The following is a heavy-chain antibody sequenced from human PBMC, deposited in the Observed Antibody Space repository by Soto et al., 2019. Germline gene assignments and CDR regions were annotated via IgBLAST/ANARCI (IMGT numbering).Heavy chain of an antibody. D-gene: IGHD2-15*01. CDR3: ARDMEVVAAGYYYYGMDV. V-gene: IGHV4-61*01. CDR1: GGSVSSGSYY. CDR2: IYYSGST. J-gene: IGHJ6*02. Sequence: NPSETLSLTCTVSGGSVSSGSYYWSWIRQPPGKGLEWIGYIYYSGSTTYNPSLKSRVTISVDTSKNQFSLKLSSVTAADTAVYYCARDMEVVAAGYYYYGMDVWGQGTTVTVSS.